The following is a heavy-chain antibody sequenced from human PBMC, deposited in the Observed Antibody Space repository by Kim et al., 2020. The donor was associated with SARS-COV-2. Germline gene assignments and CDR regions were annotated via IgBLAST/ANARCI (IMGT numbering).Heavy chain of an antibody. Sequence: ASVKVSCKASGYAFTKYYLHWVRQAPGQGLEWMGVINPNGGTTRYAQKFQGRVTMTRDTSTNTIFMELSSLRSDDTAVYFCARDSQDIAVVVAATEPLNFWAHGSMVIVSS. J-gene: IGHJ3*01. CDR2: INPNGGTT. V-gene: IGHV1-46*01. CDR3: ARDSQDIAVVVAATEPLNF. D-gene: IGHD2-15*01. CDR1: GYAFTKYY.